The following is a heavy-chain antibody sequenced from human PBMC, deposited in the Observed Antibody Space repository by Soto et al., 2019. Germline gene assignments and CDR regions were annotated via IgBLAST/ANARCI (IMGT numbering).Heavy chain of an antibody. J-gene: IGHJ6*02. V-gene: IGHV3-30*09. CDR3: ARDVSDYVLDV. CDR2: ISYDGRHI. Sequence: QLHLVESGGGVVQPGNSLRLSCTASGFIFSNYAMHWVRQAPGKGLEWVALISYDGRHIYYGDSVKGRFAISRDNSKNTLDLVMNSLRREDTAMYYCARDVSDYVLDVWGQGTTVNVSS. CDR1: GFIFSNYA. D-gene: IGHD4-17*01.